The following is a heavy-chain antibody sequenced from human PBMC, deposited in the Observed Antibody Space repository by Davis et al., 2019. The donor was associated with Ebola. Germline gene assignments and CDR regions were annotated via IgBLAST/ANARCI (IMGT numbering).Heavy chain of an antibody. Sequence: AASVKVSCKASGYTFTSYGISWVRQAPGQGLEWMGWISAYNGNTNYAQKFQDRVTITRDRSMSTAYMELSSLRSEDTAMYYCARGREGGFDYWGQGTLVTVSS. J-gene: IGHJ4*02. D-gene: IGHD3-16*01. CDR3: ARGREGGFDY. CDR1: GYTFTSYG. CDR2: ISAYNGNT. V-gene: IGHV1-18*04.